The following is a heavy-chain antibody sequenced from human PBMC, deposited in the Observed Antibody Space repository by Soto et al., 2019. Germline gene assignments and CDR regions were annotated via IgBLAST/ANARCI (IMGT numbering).Heavy chain of an antibody. CDR2: INPGSGAT. D-gene: IGHD2-2*01. V-gene: IGHV1-2*02. CDR3: ARLSKGYGSDTSCDSWLDP. Sequence: SVKVSCKASGYKFTAYYMHWVRQAPGQGLEWMGWINPGSGATSYAQTFQGRVTMTRDTSINTVYMEVTSLRPDDTAVYYCARLSKGYGSDTSCDSWLDPWG. J-gene: IGHJ5*02. CDR1: GYKFTAYY.